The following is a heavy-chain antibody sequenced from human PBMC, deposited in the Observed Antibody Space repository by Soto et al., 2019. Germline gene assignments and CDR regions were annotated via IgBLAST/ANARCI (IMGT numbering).Heavy chain of an antibody. CDR2: ISSSSSTI. V-gene: IGHV3-48*01. J-gene: IGHJ5*02. D-gene: IGHD4-17*01. CDR1: GFTFSRYS. CDR3: AREADYVNWFDP. Sequence: EVQLVESGGGLVQPGGSLRLSCAASGFTFSRYSMNWVRQAPGKGLEWVSYISSSSSTIYYADSGKGRFTLSRDRAKNALYLERSSVGAEDTAVYYCAREADYVNWFDPWGQGTLVPVSS.